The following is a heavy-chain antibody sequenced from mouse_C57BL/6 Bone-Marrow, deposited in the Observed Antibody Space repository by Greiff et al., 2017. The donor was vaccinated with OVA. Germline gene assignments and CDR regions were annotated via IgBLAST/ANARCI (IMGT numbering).Heavy chain of an antibody. CDR2: INPGSGGT. CDR3: ARHYSNPYYAMDY. Sequence: QVQLKESGAELVRPGTSVKVSCKASGYAFTNYLIEWVKQRPGQGLEWIGVINPGSGGTNYNEKFKGKATLTADKSSSTAYMELRSLTSEDSAVYFCARHYSNPYYAMDYWGQGTSVTVSS. V-gene: IGHV1-54*01. J-gene: IGHJ4*01. CDR1: GYAFTNYL. D-gene: IGHD2-5*01.